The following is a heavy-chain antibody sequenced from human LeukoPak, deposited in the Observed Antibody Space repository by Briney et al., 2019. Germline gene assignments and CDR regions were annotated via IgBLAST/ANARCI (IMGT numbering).Heavy chain of an antibody. Sequence: ASVKVSCKTSGYTFTSYAISWVRQAPGQGLEWMGWISAYNGNTNYAQKLQGRVTMTTDTSTSTAYMELRSLRSDDTAVYYCAATSSGPPELWFGENQNRGGFDPWGQGTLVTVSS. CDR1: GYTFTSYA. J-gene: IGHJ5*02. CDR3: AATSSGPPELWFGENQNRGGFDP. D-gene: IGHD3-10*01. V-gene: IGHV1-18*01. CDR2: ISAYNGNT.